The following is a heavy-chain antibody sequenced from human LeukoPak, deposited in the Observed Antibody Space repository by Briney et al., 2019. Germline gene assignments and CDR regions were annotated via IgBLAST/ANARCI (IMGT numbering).Heavy chain of an antibody. CDR3: ARDWVYKIDY. Sequence: GGSLRLSCETAGFTFSSYVMHWVRRTPGEGLVWVSRISHDGFISYADSVKGRFTISRDNAKNTLILQMNSLRAEDTAVYYCARDWVYKIDYWGRGTLVTVSS. D-gene: IGHD5-24*01. CDR1: GFTFSSYV. V-gene: IGHV3-74*01. J-gene: IGHJ4*02. CDR2: ISHDGFI.